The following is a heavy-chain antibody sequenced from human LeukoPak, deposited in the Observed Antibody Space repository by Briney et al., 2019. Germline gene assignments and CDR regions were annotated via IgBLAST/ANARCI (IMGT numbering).Heavy chain of an antibody. D-gene: IGHD6-19*01. CDR1: GGSFSGYY. CDR2: INHSGST. Sequence: PSETLSLTCAVYGGSFSGYYWSWIRQPPGKGLEWIGEINHSGSTNYSPSLKSRVTISVDTSKNQFSLKLSSVTAADTAVYYCARGVGAVAGPYWGQGTLVTVSS. J-gene: IGHJ4*02. V-gene: IGHV4-34*01. CDR3: ARGVGAVAGPY.